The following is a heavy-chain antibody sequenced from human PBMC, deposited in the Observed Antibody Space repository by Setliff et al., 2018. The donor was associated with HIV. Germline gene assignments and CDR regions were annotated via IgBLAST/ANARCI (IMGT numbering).Heavy chain of an antibody. CDR1: GGSFNDYY. Sequence: PSETLSFTCAVYGGSFNDYYWTWIRQPPGKGLEWIGEINHSGSTNYNPSLKSRVTISLDTSKNQFSLKLSSVTAADTAVYYCARARGSGPWEIIFYDVFDIWGQGTMVTVSS. J-gene: IGHJ3*02. CDR3: ARARGSGPWEIIFYDVFDI. D-gene: IGHD1-26*01. CDR2: INHSGST. V-gene: IGHV4-34*01.